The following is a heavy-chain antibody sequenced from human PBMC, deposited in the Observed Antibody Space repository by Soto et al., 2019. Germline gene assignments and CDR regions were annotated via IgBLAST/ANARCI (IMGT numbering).Heavy chain of an antibody. D-gene: IGHD2-2*01. V-gene: IGHV4-59*01. Sequence: PSETLSLTASVSGGSISGYYWSWIRQPPEKGLEWIGYIYYSGSTNYNPSLKSRVTISVDTSKNQFSLKLISVTAADTAVYYCASLGMGAPAAIGYFDYWGQGTLVTVSS. J-gene: IGHJ4*02. CDR2: IYYSGST. CDR3: ASLGMGAPAAIGYFDY. CDR1: GGSISGYY.